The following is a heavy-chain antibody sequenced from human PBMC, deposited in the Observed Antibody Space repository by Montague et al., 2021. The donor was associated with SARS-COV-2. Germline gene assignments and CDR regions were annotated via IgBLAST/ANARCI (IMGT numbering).Heavy chain of an antibody. Sequence: SETLSLTCTVSGDSISSSSYYWGWIRQPPGRGLEWIGCTYNSGGTYYHPPLTSRVTISVHSPKDQFSLQLDSMTAADTAVYYCARQHGRGFVVTGVETYFDYWGHGGLVSVSS. CDR2: TYNSGGT. CDR3: ARQHGRGFVVTGVETYFDY. CDR1: GDSISSSSYY. V-gene: IGHV4-39*01. D-gene: IGHD2-15*01. J-gene: IGHJ4*01.